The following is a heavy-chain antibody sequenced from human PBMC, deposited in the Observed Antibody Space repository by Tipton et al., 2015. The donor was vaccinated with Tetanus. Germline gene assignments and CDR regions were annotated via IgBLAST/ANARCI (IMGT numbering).Heavy chain of an antibody. J-gene: IGHJ2*01. CDR3: ARSMPYWYFDL. D-gene: IGHD2-2*01. Sequence: SLRLSCAASGFTFSNFDMSWVRQAPGKGLQWVSSIGLTGSGTFADSVKGRFTISRDNSRNTLYLQMNSLRAEDTNIFYCARSMPYWYFDLWGRGTLVTVSS. CDR2: IGLTGSGT. CDR1: GFTFSNFD. V-gene: IGHV3-23*01.